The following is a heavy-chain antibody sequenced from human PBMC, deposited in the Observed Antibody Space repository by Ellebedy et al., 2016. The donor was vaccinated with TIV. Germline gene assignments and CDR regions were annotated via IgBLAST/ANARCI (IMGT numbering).Heavy chain of an antibody. J-gene: IGHJ4*02. Sequence: GESLKISCGATGFTLSTYRMNWVRQAPGKGLEWVSYISSGGSPIYYADSVKGRFIISRDTAKNSLYLQMNSLRDEDTAVYYCARAQMGHCSGGSCSFDYWGQGTLVTVSS. D-gene: IGHD2-15*01. CDR2: ISSGGSPI. CDR1: GFTLSTYR. CDR3: ARAQMGHCSGGSCSFDY. V-gene: IGHV3-48*02.